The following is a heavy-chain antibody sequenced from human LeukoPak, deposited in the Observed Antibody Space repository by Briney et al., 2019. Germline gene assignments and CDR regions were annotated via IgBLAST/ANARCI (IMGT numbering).Heavy chain of an antibody. D-gene: IGHD6-19*01. CDR3: ARSTVAKFPFDF. CDR2: INPNSGGT. J-gene: IGHJ4*02. CDR1: GYIFTVYC. V-gene: IGHV1-2*06. Sequence: ASVKVSCKASGYIFTVYCMHWVRQAPGQGLEWMGRINPNSGGTNYAQKFQGRVTMTRDTSITTTYLELTRLRSDDTAVYYCARSTVAKFPFDFWGQGTLVTVSS.